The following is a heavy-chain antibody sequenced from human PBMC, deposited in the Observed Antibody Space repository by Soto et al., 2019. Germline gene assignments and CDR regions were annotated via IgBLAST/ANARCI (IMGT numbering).Heavy chain of an antibody. D-gene: IGHD2-21*02. Sequence: TSETLSLTCTVSGGSISSYYWSWIRPPPGKGLEWIGYIYYSGSTNYNPSLKSRVTISVDTSKNQFSLKLSSVTAADTAVYYCARRRDLAYCGGDCSFFDYWGQGTLVTVSS. J-gene: IGHJ4*02. CDR3: ARRRDLAYCGGDCSFFDY. CDR2: IYYSGST. CDR1: GGSISSYY. V-gene: IGHV4-59*08.